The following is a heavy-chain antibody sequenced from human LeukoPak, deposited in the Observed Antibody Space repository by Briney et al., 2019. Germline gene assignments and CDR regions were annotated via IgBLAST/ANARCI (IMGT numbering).Heavy chain of an antibody. CDR3: ARVYEWELPPYFDY. CDR1: GYTFTGYY. J-gene: IGHJ4*02. CDR2: INPNSGGT. Sequence: ASVKVSCKASGYTFTGYYMHWVRQAPGQGLEWMGWINPNSGGTNYAQKFRGRVTMTRDTSISTAYMELSRLRSDDTAVYYCARVYEWELPPYFDYWGQGTLVTVSS. V-gene: IGHV1-2*02. D-gene: IGHD1-26*01.